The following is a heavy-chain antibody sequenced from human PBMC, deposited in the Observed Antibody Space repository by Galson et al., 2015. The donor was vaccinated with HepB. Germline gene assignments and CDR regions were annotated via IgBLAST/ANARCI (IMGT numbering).Heavy chain of an antibody. J-gene: IGHJ4*02. V-gene: IGHV3-23*01. CDR3: VKAQSAVTHYFDY. Sequence: LRLSCAASGFTFSSYSMNWVRQTPGEGLEWVSVIGATGYTTYYADSVKGRFTISRDNSRNTLYLQMDSLRVEDTAVYYCVKAQSAVTHYFDYWGQGTLVTVSS. CDR1: GFTFSSYS. CDR2: IGATGYTT. D-gene: IGHD4-17*01.